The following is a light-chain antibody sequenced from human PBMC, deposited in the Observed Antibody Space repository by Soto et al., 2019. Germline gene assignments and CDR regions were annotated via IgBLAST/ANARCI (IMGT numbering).Light chain of an antibody. CDR2: EVS. J-gene: IGLJ1*01. V-gene: IGLV2-23*02. CDR3: CSYAGSSTFYV. Sequence: QSALTQPASVSGCPGQSITISCTGTSSDVGSYNLVSWYQQHPGKVPKLMIFEVSKRPSGVSNRFSGSKSGDTASLTISGLQAEDEADYYCCSYAGSSTFYVFGTGTNVTVL. CDR1: SSDVGSYNL.